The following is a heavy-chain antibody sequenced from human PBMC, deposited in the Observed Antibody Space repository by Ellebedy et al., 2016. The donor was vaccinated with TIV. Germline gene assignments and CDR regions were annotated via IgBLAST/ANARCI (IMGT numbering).Heavy chain of an antibody. V-gene: IGHV4-39*01. CDR2: IYYSGNT. D-gene: IGHD3-3*01. J-gene: IGHJ4*02. CDR3: ARRKVTIPRADAYFVY. Sequence: SETLSLXCTVSGGSISSSSYYWGWIRQPPGKGLEWIGSIYYSGNTYYNPSLKSRVTISIDTSKNQFSLRLSSVTAADTAIYRCARRKVTIPRADAYFVYWGQGILVTVSS. CDR1: GGSISSSSYY.